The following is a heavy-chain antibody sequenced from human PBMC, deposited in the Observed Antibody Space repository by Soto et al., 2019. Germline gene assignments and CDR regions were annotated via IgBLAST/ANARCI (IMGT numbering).Heavy chain of an antibody. J-gene: IGHJ6*02. CDR3: ARDPEIYSGKFDYGLDV. CDR2: ISNSGRAI. Sequence: EVQLVESGGGLVHAGGSLRLSCAVFGFTFSNYEMNWVRQAPGKGLEWVSYISNSGRAIYYADSVKGRFTISRDNAKNSLYLQMNSLRAEDTAVYYCARDPEIYSGKFDYGLDVWGQGTTVTVSS. CDR1: GFTFSNYE. V-gene: IGHV3-48*03. D-gene: IGHD4-4*01.